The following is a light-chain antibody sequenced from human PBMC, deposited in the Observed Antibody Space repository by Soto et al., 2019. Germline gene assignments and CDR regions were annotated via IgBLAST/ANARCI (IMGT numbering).Light chain of an antibody. CDR2: SNN. CDR3: AAWDDGLNGLYV. Sequence: QSVLTQPPSASGTPGQRVTISCSGSSSNIGSNTVNWYQQLPGTAPKLLIYSNNQRPSGVRDRFSGSKSNSSASLSISGLESEDEAEYYCAAWDDGLNGLYVFGTGTKVTVL. J-gene: IGLJ1*01. CDR1: SSNIGSNT. V-gene: IGLV1-44*01.